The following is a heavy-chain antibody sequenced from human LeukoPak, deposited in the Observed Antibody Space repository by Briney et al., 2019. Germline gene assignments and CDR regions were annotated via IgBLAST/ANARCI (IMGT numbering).Heavy chain of an antibody. J-gene: IGHJ4*02. CDR1: GDSISGYY. V-gene: IGHV4-59*01. CDR3: ARGFGYSYGYEC. Sequence: SETLSLTCTVSGDSISGYYWSWIRQPPGKGLEWIGYIYYSGTTNYNPSLKSRLTMSLDTSKNQFSLKLSSVTAADTAVYFCARGFGYSYGYECWGQGALVTVSS. D-gene: IGHD5-18*01. CDR2: IYYSGTT.